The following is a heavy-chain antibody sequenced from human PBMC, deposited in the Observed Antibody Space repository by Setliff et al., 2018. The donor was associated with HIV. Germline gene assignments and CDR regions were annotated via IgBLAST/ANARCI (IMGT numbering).Heavy chain of an antibody. J-gene: IGHJ4*02. CDR1: GYTFTSYY. CDR2: INPSGGST. D-gene: IGHD3-22*01. Sequence: ASVKVSCKASGYTFTSYYMHWVRLAPGQGLEWMGIINPSGGSTSYAQKFQGRVTISVDTSKNQFSLKLSSVTAADPAVYYCARRAGYSLDYWGQGTLVTVSS. V-gene: IGHV1-46*01. CDR3: ARRAGYSLDY.